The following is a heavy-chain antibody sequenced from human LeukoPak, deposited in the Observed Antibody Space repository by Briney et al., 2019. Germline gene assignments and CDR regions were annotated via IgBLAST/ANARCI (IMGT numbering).Heavy chain of an antibody. CDR2: IFHSGST. Sequence: SETLSLTCAVSGYSIGSGFYWGWIRQPPGKGLDWIGSIFHSGSTYYNPSLKSRATISVDTSKNQFSLKLSSVTAADTPLYYCARASGSYGSGSYYYSGMDVWGKGTTVTVSS. J-gene: IGHJ6*04. D-gene: IGHD3-10*01. CDR1: GYSIGSGFY. V-gene: IGHV4-38-2*01. CDR3: ARASGSYGSGSYYYSGMDV.